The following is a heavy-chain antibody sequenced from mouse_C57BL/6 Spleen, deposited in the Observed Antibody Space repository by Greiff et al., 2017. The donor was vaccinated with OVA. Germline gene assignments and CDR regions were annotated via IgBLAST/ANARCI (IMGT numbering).Heavy chain of an antibody. Sequence: QVQLQQPGTELVKPGASVKLSCKASGYTFTSYWMHWVKQRPGQGLELIGNINPSNGGTNYNEKFKSKATLTVDKSSSTAYMQLSSLTSEDSAVYYCAFTAQAYYAMDYWGQGTSVTVSS. J-gene: IGHJ4*01. CDR3: AFTAQAYYAMDY. D-gene: IGHD3-2*02. V-gene: IGHV1-53*01. CDR1: GYTFTSYW. CDR2: INPSNGGT.